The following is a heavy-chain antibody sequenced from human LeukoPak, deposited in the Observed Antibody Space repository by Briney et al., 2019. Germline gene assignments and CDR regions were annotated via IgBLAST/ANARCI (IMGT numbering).Heavy chain of an antibody. Sequence: SETLSLTCTVSGGSISSYYWSWIRQPPGKGLEWIGYIYYSGSTNYSPSLKSRVTISVDTSKNQFSLKLSSVTAADTAVYYCARPLPTGGFWFDPWGQGTLVTVSS. CDR1: GGSISSYY. J-gene: IGHJ5*02. V-gene: IGHV4-59*12. CDR3: ARPLPTGGFWFDP. D-gene: IGHD3-16*01. CDR2: IYYSGST.